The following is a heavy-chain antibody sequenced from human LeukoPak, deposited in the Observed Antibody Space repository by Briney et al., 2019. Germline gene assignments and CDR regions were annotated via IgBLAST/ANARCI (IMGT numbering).Heavy chain of an antibody. J-gene: IGHJ2*01. CDR3: AKEGGSSGRAGYLDL. CDR2: ISHDASRK. D-gene: IGHD6-19*01. CDR1: GLTFSNCI. V-gene: IGHV3-30-3*01. Sequence: SGGSLRLSCVVSGLTFSNCIIHWFRQAPGKGLDWVAAISHDASRKRYPDSAQGRFLISRDDSKNAAYLEMDSLRPDDTSIYYCAKEGGSSGRAGYLDLWGRGTLVTVSS.